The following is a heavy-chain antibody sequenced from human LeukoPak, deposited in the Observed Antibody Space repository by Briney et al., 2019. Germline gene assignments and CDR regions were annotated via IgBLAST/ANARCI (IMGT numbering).Heavy chain of an antibody. CDR2: IYWDDDK. D-gene: IGHD5-12*01. CDR3: AHASTPEWLRYHYYFDY. Sequence: SGPTLVKPTQTLTLTCTFSGFSLSTSGVGVGWIRQPPGKALEWLALIYWDDDKRYSPSLKSRLTITKDTSKNQVVLTMTNMDPVDTATYYCAHASTPEWLRYHYYFDYWGQGTLVTVSS. V-gene: IGHV2-5*02. J-gene: IGHJ4*02. CDR1: GFSLSTSGVG.